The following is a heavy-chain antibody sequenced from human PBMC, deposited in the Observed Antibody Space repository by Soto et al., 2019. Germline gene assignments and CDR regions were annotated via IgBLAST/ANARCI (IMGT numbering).Heavy chain of an antibody. Sequence: GGSLRLSCAASGFTFSSYWMSWVRQAPGKGLEWVANIKQDGSEKYYVDSVKGRFTIARDNAKNSLYLKMNRLRDEDADVYYCARDVSYGDDYWGQGTLVTVSS. J-gene: IGHJ4*02. CDR1: GFTFSSYW. D-gene: IGHD4-17*01. CDR2: IKQDGSEK. CDR3: ARDVSYGDDY. V-gene: IGHV3-7*01.